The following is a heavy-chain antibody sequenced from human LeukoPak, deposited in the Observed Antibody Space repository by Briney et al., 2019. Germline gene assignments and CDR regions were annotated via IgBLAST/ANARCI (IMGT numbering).Heavy chain of an antibody. V-gene: IGHV3-21*01. Sequence: GGSLRLSCAASGFTLSTYSMNWVRQAPGKGLEWVSSISSSSSYIYYADSVKGRFTISRDNAKNSLYLQMNSLRAEDTAVYYCARGGMSHFDYWGQGTLVTVSS. CDR1: GFTLSTYS. CDR2: ISSSSSYI. J-gene: IGHJ4*02. CDR3: ARGGMSHFDY.